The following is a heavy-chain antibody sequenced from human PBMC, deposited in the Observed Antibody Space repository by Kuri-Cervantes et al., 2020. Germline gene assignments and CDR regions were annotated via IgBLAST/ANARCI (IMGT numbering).Heavy chain of an antibody. CDR1: GFTFSSYA. J-gene: IGHJ4*02. Sequence: GGSLRLSCAASGFTFSSYAMSWVRQAPGKGLEWVGRIKSKTDGGTIDYDAPVKGRFTISRDESKNTLYLQMNSLRAEDTAVYYCARTPSIVVVPAANDYWGQGTLVTVSS. CDR2: IKSKTDGGTI. D-gene: IGHD2-2*01. CDR3: ARTPSIVVVPAANDY. V-gene: IGHV3-15*01.